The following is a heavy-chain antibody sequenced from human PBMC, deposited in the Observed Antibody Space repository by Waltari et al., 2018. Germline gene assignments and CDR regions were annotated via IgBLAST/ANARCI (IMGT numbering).Heavy chain of an antibody. CDR1: GYSFTSYW. V-gene: IGHV5-51*01. CDR2: VYPCGSGT. D-gene: IGHD3-3*01. J-gene: IGHJ4*02. CDR3: ARRRTFGVVPSGEFDY. Sequence: EVQLVQSGAEVKKPGESLKISCKGSGYSFTSYWIGWVSQMPGKGLEWMVVVYPCGSGTRDSPSFQGQVHISADKSISTAYLQWSSLKASDTAMYYCARRRTFGVVPSGEFDYWGQGTLVTVSS.